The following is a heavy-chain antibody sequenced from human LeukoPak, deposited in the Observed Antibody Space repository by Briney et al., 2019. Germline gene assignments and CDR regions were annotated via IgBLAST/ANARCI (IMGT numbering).Heavy chain of an antibody. V-gene: IGHV4-39*01. CDR2: IHHSGST. J-gene: IGHJ4*02. CDR3: ARFSGGTSRVDY. Sequence: SETLSLTCTVSGASISISSFHWDWIRQSPGKGLEWIGSIHHSGSTYNNPSLKSRLAISVDTSKNQFFLKLTSVTAADTAVYYCARFSGGTSRVDYWGQGTLVAVSS. CDR1: GASISISSFH. D-gene: IGHD3-16*01.